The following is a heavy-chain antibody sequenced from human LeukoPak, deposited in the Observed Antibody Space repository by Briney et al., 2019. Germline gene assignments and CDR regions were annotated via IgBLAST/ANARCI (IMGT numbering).Heavy chain of an antibody. D-gene: IGHD6-6*01. CDR1: GITFSNAW. J-gene: IGHJ4*02. CDR2: IKSKTDGGTI. CDR3: TTDRGITSRPVFDS. Sequence: AGSLRLSCAASGITFSNAWMSWVRQAPGKGLEWVGRIKSKTDGGTIDYAAPVKGRFTILRDDSKITLYLQMNSLKIEDTAVYYCTTDRGITSRPVFDSWGPGTLVTVSS. V-gene: IGHV3-15*01.